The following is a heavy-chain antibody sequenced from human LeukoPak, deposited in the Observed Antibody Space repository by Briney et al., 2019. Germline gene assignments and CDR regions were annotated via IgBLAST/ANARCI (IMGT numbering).Heavy chain of an antibody. CDR3: AKGPHPYRDFNH. CDR1: GFTVRSYA. V-gene: IGHV3-23*01. Sequence: GGSLKISCAVSGFTVRSYAMTWGRQAPGKGLEWVSTISGSGDNTYYADSVMGRFTISRDNSKNTLSLQMNSLRAEDTAMYYCAKGPHPYRDFNHWGQGTLVAVSS. J-gene: IGHJ1*01. CDR2: ISGSGDNT. D-gene: IGHD1-26*01.